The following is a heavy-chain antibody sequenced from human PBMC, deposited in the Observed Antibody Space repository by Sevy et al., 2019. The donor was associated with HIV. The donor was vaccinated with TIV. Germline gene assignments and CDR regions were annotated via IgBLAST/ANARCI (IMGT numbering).Heavy chain of an antibody. J-gene: IGHJ4*02. D-gene: IGHD2-21*02. V-gene: IGHV1-8*01. Sequence: ASVKVSCKASAFTFSRYDINWVRQAPGQGLEWMGLMNRNTGHTAYAQKFRGRVTMTRDTSITTAYMELNSLRSDDTAVYYCASVSLCGGDCYYFDYWGQGTRVTVSS. CDR1: AFTFSRYD. CDR3: ASVSLCGGDCYYFDY. CDR2: MNRNTGHT.